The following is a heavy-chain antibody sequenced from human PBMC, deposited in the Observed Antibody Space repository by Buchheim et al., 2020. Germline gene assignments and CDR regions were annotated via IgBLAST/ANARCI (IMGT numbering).Heavy chain of an antibody. Sequence: QVQLQESGPGLVKSSETLSLTCTVSGVSINGYYWNWIRQPPGRGLEWIGYVFYSDDSNYNPSLKSRVTISSDTSKNQLSLRLRSVTAADTAVYYCARHTALINRMGFDYWGQGTL. V-gene: IGHV4-59*08. CDR3: ARHTALINRMGFDY. D-gene: IGHD3-16*02. J-gene: IGHJ4*02. CDR2: VFYSDDS. CDR1: GVSINGYY.